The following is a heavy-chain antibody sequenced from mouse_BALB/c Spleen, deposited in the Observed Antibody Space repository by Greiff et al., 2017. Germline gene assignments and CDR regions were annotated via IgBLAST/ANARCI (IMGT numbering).Heavy chain of an antibody. D-gene: IGHD2-14*01. Sequence: VQGVESGAELVRPGTSVKVSCKASGYAFTNYLIEWVKQRPGQGLEWIGVINPGSGGTNYNEKFKGKATLTADKSSSTAYMQLSSLTSDDSAVYFCARSRDYRYARWFAYWGQGTLVTVSA. CDR3: ARSRDYRYARWFAY. J-gene: IGHJ3*01. V-gene: IGHV1-54*01. CDR1: GYAFTNYL. CDR2: INPGSGGT.